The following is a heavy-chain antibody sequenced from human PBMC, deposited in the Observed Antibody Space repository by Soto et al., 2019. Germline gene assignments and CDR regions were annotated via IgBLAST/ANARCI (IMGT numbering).Heavy chain of an antibody. Sequence: ASVKVSCKASGYTFTSYAMHWVRQAPGQRLERMGWINAGNGNTKYSQKFQGRVTITRDTSASTAYMELSSLRSEDTAVYYCARDQSKMYSSGWGLYDYYYGMDVWGQGTTVTVSS. CDR3: ARDQSKMYSSGWGLYDYYYGMDV. V-gene: IGHV1-3*01. CDR2: INAGNGNT. D-gene: IGHD6-19*01. CDR1: GYTFTSYA. J-gene: IGHJ6*02.